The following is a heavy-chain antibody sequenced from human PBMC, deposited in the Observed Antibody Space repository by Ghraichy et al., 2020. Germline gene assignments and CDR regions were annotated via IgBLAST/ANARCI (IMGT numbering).Heavy chain of an antibody. D-gene: IGHD6-19*01. Sequence: SQTLSLTCTVSGASINFNTFYWSWIRQPAGKGLEWIGRIYTSGNTHYNPSLYNPSLKSRVTMSIDTSKNQLSLTLTSVTAADTAVYYWARSDTITVPGTHNWFDPWGQGTLVTVSS. CDR3: ARSDTITVPGTHNWFDP. CDR2: IYTSGNT. V-gene: IGHV4-4*07. J-gene: IGHJ5*02. CDR1: GASINFNTFY.